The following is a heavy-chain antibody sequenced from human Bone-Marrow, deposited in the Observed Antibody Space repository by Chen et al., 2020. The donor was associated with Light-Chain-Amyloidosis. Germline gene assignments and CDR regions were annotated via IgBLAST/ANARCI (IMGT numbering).Heavy chain of an antibody. V-gene: IGHV3-15*01. J-gene: IGHJ5*02. CDR3: PTVEFITSRAPPAPSSCSDP. CDR2: MKSRTEGGTS. D-gene: IGHD3-10*01. Sequence: QLVGSGGGLVKPGGSLRPSCAVSGFTFSRAWISWYRQAPGKPVEGREWVGRMKSRTEGGTSDYAAPVKGRVTRSRDASKHTLYLQMNSLKTEDTAIYSCPTVEFITSRAPPAPSSCSDP. CDR1: GFTFSRAW.